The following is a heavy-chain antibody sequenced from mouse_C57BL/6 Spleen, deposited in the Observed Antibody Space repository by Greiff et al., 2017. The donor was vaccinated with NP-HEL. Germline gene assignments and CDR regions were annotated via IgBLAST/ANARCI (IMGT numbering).Heavy chain of an antibody. D-gene: IGHD2-4*01. Sequence: QVQLQQSEAELVKPGASVKISCKASGYTFTDHTIHWMKQRPEQGLEWIGYIYPRDGSTKYNEKFKGKATLTADKSSSTAYMQLNSLTSEDAAVYFCARVITAGGYFDYWGQGTTLTVSS. CDR1: GYTFTDHT. J-gene: IGHJ2*01. V-gene: IGHV1-78*01. CDR2: IYPRDGST. CDR3: ARVITAGGYFDY.